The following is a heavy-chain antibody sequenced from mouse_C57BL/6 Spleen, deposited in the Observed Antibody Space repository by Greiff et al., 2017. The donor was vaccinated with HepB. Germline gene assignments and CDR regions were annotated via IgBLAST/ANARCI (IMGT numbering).Heavy chain of an antibody. V-gene: IGHV1-59*01. D-gene: IGHD2-5*01. CDR1: GYTFTSYW. Sequence: QVQLKQPGAELVRPGTSVKLSCKASGYTFTSYWMHWVKQRPGQGLEWIGVIDPSDSYTNYNQKFKGKATLTVDTSSSTAYMQLSSLTSEDSAVYYCADSNYSYYYAMDYWGQGTSVTVSS. J-gene: IGHJ4*01. CDR2: IDPSDSYT. CDR3: ADSNYSYYYAMDY.